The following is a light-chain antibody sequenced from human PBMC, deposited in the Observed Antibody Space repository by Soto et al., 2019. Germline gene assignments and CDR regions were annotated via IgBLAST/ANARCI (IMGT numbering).Light chain of an antibody. V-gene: IGKV3-11*01. CDR1: QSVSSY. J-gene: IGKJ4*01. CDR3: QQRSNWPT. Sequence: EIVVTQSPATLSLSPGEIATLSCRASQSVSSYLAWYQQKPGQAPRLLIYDASNRATGIPARFSGSGSGTDFTLTISSLEPEDFAVYYCQQRSNWPTFGGGTQVEIK. CDR2: DAS.